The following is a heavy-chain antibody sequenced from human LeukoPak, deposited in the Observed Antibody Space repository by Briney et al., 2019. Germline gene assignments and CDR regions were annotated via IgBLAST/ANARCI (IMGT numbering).Heavy chain of an antibody. D-gene: IGHD5-24*01. CDR2: IYYSGST. CDR1: GGSISSYY. CDR3: GRGGGGYKTK. V-gene: IGHV4-59*01. Sequence: KPSETLSLTCTVSGGSISSYYWSWIRQPPGKGLEWIGYIYYSGSTNYNPSLKSRVTISVDTSKNQFSLKLSSVTAADTAVYYCGRGGGGYKTKGGQETLVTVSS. J-gene: IGHJ4*02.